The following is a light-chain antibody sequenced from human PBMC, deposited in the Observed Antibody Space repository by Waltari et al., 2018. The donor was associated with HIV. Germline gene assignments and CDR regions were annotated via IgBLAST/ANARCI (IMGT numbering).Light chain of an antibody. CDR2: WAS. Sequence: DIVMTQSPDSLAVSLGERATINCKSSQSVLKSSNNKNHLAWYQQKPGQPPKLLIYWASTRESGVPDRFSGSGSGTDFTLTISSLQAEDVAVYYCQHYHSNPITFGPGTKVDIK. CDR3: QHYHSNPIT. CDR1: QSVLKSSNNKNH. V-gene: IGKV4-1*01. J-gene: IGKJ3*01.